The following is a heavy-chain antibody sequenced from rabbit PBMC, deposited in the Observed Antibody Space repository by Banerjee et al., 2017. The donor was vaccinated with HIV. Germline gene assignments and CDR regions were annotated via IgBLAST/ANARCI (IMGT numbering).Heavy chain of an antibody. V-gene: IGHV1S45*01. D-gene: IGHD6-1*01. J-gene: IGHJ3*01. CDR2: IYGGSGST. CDR3: ARDINHYTYDDVDYGPSRLDL. CDR1: GFDFSSSYW. Sequence: QEQLEESGGDLVQPEGSLTLTCKASGFDFSSSYWICWVRQAPGKGLEWIGCIYGGSGSTYYASWAKGRFTISKTSSTTMTLQMTSLTAADTATYFCARDINHYTYDDVDYGPSRLDLWGPGTLVTV.